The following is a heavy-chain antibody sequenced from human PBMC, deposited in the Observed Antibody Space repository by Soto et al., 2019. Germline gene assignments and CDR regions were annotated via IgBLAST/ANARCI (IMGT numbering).Heavy chain of an antibody. CDR1: GDSISSSKYY. J-gene: IGHJ4*02. Sequence: PSETLSLTCTFSGDSISSSKYYWGWIRQPPGKGLEWIGSIYYSGSPYYNSSLKSRVTISVDTSKNHFSLKLSSVTAADTAVYYCARPPRYWGQGTLVTVSS. CDR3: ARPPRY. CDR2: IYYSGSP. V-gene: IGHV4-39*02.